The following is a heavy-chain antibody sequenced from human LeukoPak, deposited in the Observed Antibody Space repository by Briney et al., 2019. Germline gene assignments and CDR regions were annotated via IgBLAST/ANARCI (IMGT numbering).Heavy chain of an antibody. J-gene: IGHJ4*02. D-gene: IGHD6-19*01. V-gene: IGHV3-66*01. CDR1: GFTVSSNY. Sequence: GGSLRLSCAASGFTVSSNYMSWVRQAPGKGLEWVSVIYSGGSTYYADSVKGRFTISRDNSKNTLYLQMNSLRAEDTAVYYWAREAGYSSGWYDYWGQGTLVTVSP. CDR2: IYSGGST. CDR3: AREAGYSSGWYDY.